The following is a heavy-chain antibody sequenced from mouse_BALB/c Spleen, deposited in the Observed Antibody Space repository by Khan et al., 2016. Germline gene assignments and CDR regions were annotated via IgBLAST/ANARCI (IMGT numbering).Heavy chain of an antibody. J-gene: IGHJ4*01. CDR3: ARGGYYAMDY. V-gene: IGHV5-4*02. CDR1: GFTFSDYY. CDR2: ISAGGSYT. Sequence: EVELVESGGGLVKPGGSLKLSCAASGFTFSDYYMYWVRQTPEKRLEWVATISAGGSYTYYPDSVKGRFTISRDTATNNPYLQMSSLKSEDTAMYYCARGGYYAMDYWGQGTSVTVSS.